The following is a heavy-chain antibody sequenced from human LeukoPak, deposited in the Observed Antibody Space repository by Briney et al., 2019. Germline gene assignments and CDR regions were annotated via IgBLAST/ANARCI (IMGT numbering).Heavy chain of an antibody. D-gene: IGHD6-13*01. CDR2: IYHSGST. V-gene: IGHV4-38-2*02. Sequence: PSETLSLTCTVSGCSISSGYYWGWIRQPPGKGLEWIGSIYHSGSTYYNPSLKSRVTISVDTSKNQFSLKLSSVTAADTAVYYCARVGEAAAGLGPFDYWGQGTLVTVSS. CDR3: ARVGEAAAGLGPFDY. J-gene: IGHJ4*02. CDR1: GCSISSGYY.